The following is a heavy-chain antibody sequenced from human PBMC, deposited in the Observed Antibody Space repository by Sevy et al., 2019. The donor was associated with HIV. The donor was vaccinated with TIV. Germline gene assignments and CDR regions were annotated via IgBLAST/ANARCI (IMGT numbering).Heavy chain of an antibody. J-gene: IGHJ4*02. CDR3: ARGPEPLDY. CDR1: GGSISSYY. Sequence: TLSLTCTVSGGSISSYYWSWIRQPPGKGLEWIGYIYYSGSTNYNPSLKSRVTISVDTSKNQFSLKLSSVTAADTAVYYCARGPEPLDYWGQGTLVTVSS. CDR2: IYYSGST. V-gene: IGHV4-59*01.